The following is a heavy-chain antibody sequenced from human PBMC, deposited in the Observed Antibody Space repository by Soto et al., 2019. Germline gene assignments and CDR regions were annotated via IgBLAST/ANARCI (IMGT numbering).Heavy chain of an antibody. D-gene: IGHD1-26*01. CDR2: INPKSGGT. CDR1: GYTFTVYY. V-gene: IGHV1-2*02. J-gene: IGHJ4*02. Sequence: ASVKVSCKASGYTFTVYYMHWVRQAPGQGLEWMGWINPKSGGTMYPQKFQGRVTMTWDTSISTAYMALTRLRSDDTAVYYCARDRAKGGGSACVDYWGQGTLVTVSS. CDR3: ARDRAKGGGSACVDY.